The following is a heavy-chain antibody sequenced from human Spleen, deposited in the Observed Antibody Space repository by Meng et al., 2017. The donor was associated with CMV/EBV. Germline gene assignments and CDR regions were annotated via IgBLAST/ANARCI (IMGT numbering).Heavy chain of an antibody. CDR2: ISAYNGNT. CDR1: GGTFSTYG. CDR3: ARVDVGYYDILTGYYPIDY. V-gene: IGHV1-18*01. J-gene: IGHJ4*02. Sequence: ASVKVSCKASGGTFSTYGISWVRQAPGQGLEWMGWISAYNGNTNYAQKLQGRVTMTTDTSTSTAYMELRSLRSDDTAVYYCARVDVGYYDILTGYYPIDYWGQGTLVTVSS. D-gene: IGHD3-9*01.